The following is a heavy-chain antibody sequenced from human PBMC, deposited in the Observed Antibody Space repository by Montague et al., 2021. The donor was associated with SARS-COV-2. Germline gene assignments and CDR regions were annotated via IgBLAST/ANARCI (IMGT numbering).Heavy chain of an antibody. J-gene: IGHJ4*02. V-gene: IGHV4-59*01. CDR3: ASPVGYCSGGSCYYVY. D-gene: IGHD2-15*01. Sequence: NPSLKSRVTISIDTSKNQFSLNLNSVTAADGAVYYCASPVGYCSGGSCYYVYWGQGTLVTVSS.